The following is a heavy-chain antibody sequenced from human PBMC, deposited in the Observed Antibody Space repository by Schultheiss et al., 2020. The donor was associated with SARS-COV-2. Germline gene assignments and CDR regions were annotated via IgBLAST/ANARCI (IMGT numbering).Heavy chain of an antibody. CDR1: GLTFSRFG. J-gene: IGHJ4*02. D-gene: IGHD1-26*01. CDR2: ISGSGGST. Sequence: GGSLRLSCAASGLTFSRFGMHWVRQAPGKGLEWVSAISGSGGSTYYADSVKGRFTISRDNSKNTLYLQMNSLRAEDTAVYYCARDWSGSFDYWGQGTLVTVSS. V-gene: IGHV3-23*01. CDR3: ARDWSGSFDY.